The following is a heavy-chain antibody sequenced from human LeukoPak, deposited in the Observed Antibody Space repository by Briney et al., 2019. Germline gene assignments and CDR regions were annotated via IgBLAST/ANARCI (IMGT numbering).Heavy chain of an antibody. Sequence: PGGSLRLSCAASGXTFSSYGMHWVRQAPGKGLEWVAVIWYDGSNKYYADSVKGRFTISRDNSKNTLYLQMNSLRAEDTAVYYCARSSLLYSSGWSGYYFDYWGQGTLVTVSS. V-gene: IGHV3-33*01. CDR1: GXTFSSYG. CDR2: IWYDGSNK. J-gene: IGHJ4*02. D-gene: IGHD6-19*01. CDR3: ARSSLLYSSGWSGYYFDY.